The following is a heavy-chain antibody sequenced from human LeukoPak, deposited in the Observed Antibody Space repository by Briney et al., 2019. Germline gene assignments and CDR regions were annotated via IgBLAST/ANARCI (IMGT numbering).Heavy chain of an antibody. J-gene: IGHJ4*02. Sequence: SETLSLTCTVSGGSISSSSYYWGWIRQPPGRGLEWIGSIYHSGSTYYNPPLKSRVTISVDTSKNQFSLKLSSVTAADTAVYYCARGVARSSKFHFSYYFDYWGQGTLVTVSS. V-gene: IGHV4-39*07. CDR2: IYHSGST. D-gene: IGHD6-6*01. CDR3: ARGVARSSKFHFSYYFDY. CDR1: GGSISSSSYY.